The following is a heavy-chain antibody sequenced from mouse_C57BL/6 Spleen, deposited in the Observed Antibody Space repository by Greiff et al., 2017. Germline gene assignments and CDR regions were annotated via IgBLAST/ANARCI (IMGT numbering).Heavy chain of an antibody. D-gene: IGHD1-1*01. CDR3: ASTVSLGYFDV. Sequence: QVQLQQPGAELVKPGASVKLSCKASGYTFTSYWMHWVKQRPGRGLEWIGRIDPNSGGTKYNEKFKSKATLTVDKPSSTAYMQLRSLTSEDSAVYYCASTVSLGYFDVWGTGTTVTVSS. V-gene: IGHV1-72*01. CDR1: GYTFTSYW. J-gene: IGHJ1*03. CDR2: IDPNSGGT.